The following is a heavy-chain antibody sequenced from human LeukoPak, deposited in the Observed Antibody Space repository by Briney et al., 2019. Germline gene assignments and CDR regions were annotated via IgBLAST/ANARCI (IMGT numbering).Heavy chain of an antibody. J-gene: IGHJ4*02. Sequence: SVKVSCKASGGTFSSYAISWVRRAPGQGLEWMGGIIPIFGTANYAQKFQGRVTITADESTSTAYMELSSLRSEDTAVYYCARVCIGGSCYSSFDYWGQGTLVTVSS. CDR2: IIPIFGTA. CDR3: ARVCIGGSCYSSFDY. D-gene: IGHD2-15*01. CDR1: GGTFSSYA. V-gene: IGHV1-69*01.